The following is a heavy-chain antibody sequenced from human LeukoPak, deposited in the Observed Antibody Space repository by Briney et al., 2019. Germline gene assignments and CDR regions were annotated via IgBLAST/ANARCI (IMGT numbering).Heavy chain of an antibody. J-gene: IGHJ5*02. CDR2: IYYSGST. CDR1: GGSISSGGYY. V-gene: IGHV4-31*03. CDR3: ARDHGRGFDP. Sequence: SQTLSLTCTVSGGSISSGGYYWSWIRQHPGKGLEWIGYIYYSGSTYYNPSLKSRVTVSVDTSKNQFSLELSSVTAADTAVYYCARDHGRGFDPWGQGTLVTVSS.